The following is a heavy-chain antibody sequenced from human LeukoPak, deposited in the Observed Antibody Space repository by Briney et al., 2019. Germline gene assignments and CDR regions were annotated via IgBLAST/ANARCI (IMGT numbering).Heavy chain of an antibody. D-gene: IGHD2-2*03. Sequence: ASVKVSCKAPGYTFTDYYVHWVRHAPGQGLEWMGWINPNNGVTQCAQKFQGTVTMTRDTSINTAYLELISLGSDDTAVYFCARDGSFDFWGQGTLVTVSS. CDR3: ARDGSFDF. CDR1: GYTFTDYY. CDR2: INPNNGVT. J-gene: IGHJ4*02. V-gene: IGHV1-2*02.